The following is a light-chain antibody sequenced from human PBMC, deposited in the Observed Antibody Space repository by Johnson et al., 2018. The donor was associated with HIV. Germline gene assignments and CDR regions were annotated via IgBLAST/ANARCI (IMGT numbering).Light chain of an antibody. CDR2: ENN. Sequence: QPVLTQPPSVSAAPGQKVTISCSGSSSNIGNNYVSWYQQLSGTAPKLLIYENNKRPSGIPDRFSGSKSGTSATLGITGLQTGDEADYYCGTWDSSLSAAPYVFGTGTKVTVL. CDR3: GTWDSSLSAAPYV. V-gene: IGLV1-51*02. J-gene: IGLJ1*01. CDR1: SSNIGNNY.